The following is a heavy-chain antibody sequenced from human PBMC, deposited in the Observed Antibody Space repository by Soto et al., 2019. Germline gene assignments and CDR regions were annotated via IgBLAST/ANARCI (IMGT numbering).Heavy chain of an antibody. CDR2: IRSSGDYT. CDR1: GFSFSTYS. D-gene: IGHD3-10*01. CDR3: ARSTRLGGMDV. V-gene: IGHV3-21*01. J-gene: IGHJ6*02. Sequence: EVQLVESGGGLVLPGGSLRLSCIASGFSFSTYSMNWVRQAPGKGLEWVSSIRSSGDYTYYADSLKGRFTISRDNAKNSLSLQMISLGAEDTAVYYCARSTRLGGMDVWGQGTTVTVSS.